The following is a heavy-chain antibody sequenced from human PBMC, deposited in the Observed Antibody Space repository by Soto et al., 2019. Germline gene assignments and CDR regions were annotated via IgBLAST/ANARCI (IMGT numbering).Heavy chain of an antibody. CDR2: IYYSGST. CDR1: GGSVSSVTYY. D-gene: IGHD2-8*01. CDR3: ARALRYCTNGICYTSNNWFDP. J-gene: IGHJ5*02. V-gene: IGHV4-61*01. Sequence: SETLSLTCIVSGGSVSSVTYYWSWIRQPPGKGLEWIGYIYYSGSTNYNPSLKSRVTISVDTSKNQFSLKLSSVTAADTAVYYCARALRYCTNGICYTSNNWFDPWGQGTLVTVSS.